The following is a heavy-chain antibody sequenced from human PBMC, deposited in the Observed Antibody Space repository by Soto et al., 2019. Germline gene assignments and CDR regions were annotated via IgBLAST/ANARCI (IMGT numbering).Heavy chain of an antibody. Sequence: SGPTLVNPTQTLTLTCTFSGFSLSTSGMCVSWIRQPPGNALEWLALIDWDDDKYYSTSLKTRLTISKDTSKNQVVLTMTNMDPVDTATYYCALIPGITMVRGYYYYGMDVWGQGTTVTVSS. CDR2: IDWDDDK. D-gene: IGHD3-10*01. CDR3: ALIPGITMVRGYYYYGMDV. J-gene: IGHJ6*02. V-gene: IGHV2-70*01. CDR1: GFSLSTSGMC.